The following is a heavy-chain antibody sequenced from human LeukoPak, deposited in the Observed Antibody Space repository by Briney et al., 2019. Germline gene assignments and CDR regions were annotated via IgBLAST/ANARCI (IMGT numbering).Heavy chain of an antibody. Sequence: GGSLRLSCAASGFTFSDYYMSWIRQAPGKGLEWVSYISSSSSYTNYADSVKGRFTISRDNAKNSLYMQMNSLRAEDTAVYYCARDRVYCSSTSCQDAFDIWGQGTMVTVS. D-gene: IGHD2-2*01. V-gene: IGHV3-11*05. CDR3: ARDRVYCSSTSCQDAFDI. J-gene: IGHJ3*02. CDR1: GFTFSDYY. CDR2: ISSSSSYT.